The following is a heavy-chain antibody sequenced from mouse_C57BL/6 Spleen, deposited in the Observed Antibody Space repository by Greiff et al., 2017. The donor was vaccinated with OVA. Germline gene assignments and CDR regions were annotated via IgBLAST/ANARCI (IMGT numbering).Heavy chain of an antibody. CDR3: ARRDSNSWYFDV. V-gene: IGHV1-64*01. J-gene: IGHJ1*03. CDR2: IHPNSGST. Sequence: QVQLQQSGAELVKPGASVKLSCKASGYTFTSYWMHWVKQRPGQGLEWIGMIHPNSGSTNYNEKFKSKATLTVDKSSSTAYMQLSSLTSEDSAVYYCARRDSNSWYFDVWGTGTTVTVSS. CDR1: GYTFTSYW. D-gene: IGHD2-5*01.